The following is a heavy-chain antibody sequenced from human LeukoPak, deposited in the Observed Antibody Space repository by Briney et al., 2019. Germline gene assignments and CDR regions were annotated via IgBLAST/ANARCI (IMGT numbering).Heavy chain of an antibody. CDR2: INPSGGST. Sequence: GASVKVSCKASGYTFTSYYMHWVRQAPGQGLEWMGIINPSGGSTSYAQKFQGRVTMTRDTSTSTVYMELSSLRSEDTAVYYCARDLGSAYCGGDCYSLYFDYWGQGTLVTVSS. D-gene: IGHD2-21*02. CDR1: GYTFTSYY. J-gene: IGHJ4*02. V-gene: IGHV1-46*01. CDR3: ARDLGSAYCGGDCYSLYFDY.